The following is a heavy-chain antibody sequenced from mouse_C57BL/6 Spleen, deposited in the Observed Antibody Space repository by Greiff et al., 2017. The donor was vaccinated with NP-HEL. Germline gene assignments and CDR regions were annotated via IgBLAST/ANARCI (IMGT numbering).Heavy chain of an antibody. D-gene: IGHD1-1*01. Sequence: QVQLQQSGAELARPGASVKMSCKASGYTFTSYTMHWVKQRPGQGLEWIGYINPSSGYTKYNQKFKDKATLTADKSSSTAYMQLSSLTSEDSAVYYCARSPITTVVAYWYFDVWGTGTTVTVSS. CDR2: INPSSGYT. J-gene: IGHJ1*03. CDR1: GYTFTSYT. V-gene: IGHV1-4*01. CDR3: ARSPITTVVAYWYFDV.